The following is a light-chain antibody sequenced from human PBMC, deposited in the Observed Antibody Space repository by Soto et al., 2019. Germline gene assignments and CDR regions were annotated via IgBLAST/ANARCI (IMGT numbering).Light chain of an antibody. CDR3: QQRSNWPPGT. CDR2: DAS. V-gene: IGKV3-11*01. J-gene: IGKJ4*01. CDR1: QSVSSY. Sequence: PGERATLSCRASQSVSSYLAWYQQKPGQAPRLLIYDASNRATGIPARFSGSGSGTDFTLTISSLEPEDFAIYYCQQRSNWPPGTFGGGTKVEIK.